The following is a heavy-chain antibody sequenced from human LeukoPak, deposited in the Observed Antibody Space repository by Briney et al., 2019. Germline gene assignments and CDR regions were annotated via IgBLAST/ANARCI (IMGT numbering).Heavy chain of an antibody. D-gene: IGHD5-18*01. V-gene: IGHV4-39*01. CDR2: IYYSGST. J-gene: IGHJ4*02. Sequence: SETLSLTCTVSGGSISSSSYYWGWIRQPPGKGLEWTGSIYYSGSTYYNPSLKSRVTISVDTSKNQFSLKLSSVTAADTAVYYCAIVDTAMVSSFDYWGQGTLVTVSS. CDR3: AIVDTAMVSSFDY. CDR1: GGSISSSSYY.